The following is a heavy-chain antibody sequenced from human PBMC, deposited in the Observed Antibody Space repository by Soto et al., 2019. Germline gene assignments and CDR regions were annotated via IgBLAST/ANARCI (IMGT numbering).Heavy chain of an antibody. CDR3: ARGKEWAQPSNHYYFDY. D-gene: IGHD3-3*01. V-gene: IGHV1-69*06. CDR1: GRTFLISA. Sequence: QVQLVQSGAEVKTPGSSVRVSCKTAGRTFLISAIAWVRQAPGQGLAWMGGIIPILGTIHIAQNFQGRVNVTADRSTSTAYMDLSSLRSEDTATYFCARGKEWAQPSNHYYFDYWGQGSQVIVSS. J-gene: IGHJ4*02. CDR2: IIPILGTI.